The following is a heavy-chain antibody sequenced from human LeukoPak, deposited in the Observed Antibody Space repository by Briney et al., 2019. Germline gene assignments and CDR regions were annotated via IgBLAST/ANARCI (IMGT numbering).Heavy chain of an antibody. D-gene: IGHD4/OR15-4a*01. CDR1: GFTFSSYW. J-gene: IGHJ6*02. V-gene: IGHV3-7*01. Sequence: GSLRLSCAASGFTFSSYWMSWVRQAPGKGLEWVANIKQDGSEKYYVDSVKGRFTISRDNAKNSLYLQMNSLRAEDTAVYYCARDSVADYKYYYYYYGMDVWGQGTTVTVSS. CDR2: IKQDGSEK. CDR3: ARDSVADYKYYYYYYGMDV.